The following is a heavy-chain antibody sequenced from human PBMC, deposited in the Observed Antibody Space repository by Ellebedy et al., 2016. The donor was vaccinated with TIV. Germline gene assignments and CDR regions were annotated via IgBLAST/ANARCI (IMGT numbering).Heavy chain of an antibody. CDR1: GFTFSSYS. D-gene: IGHD2-21*01. V-gene: IGHV3-30*02. CDR2: IWYDGSNK. CDR3: AKDHWGGYGTGPASQHDS. Sequence: GESLKISCAASGFTFSSYSMNWVRQAPGKGLEWVAFIWYDGSNKYYGDSVKGRFTISRDNSKNPLYLQMNSLSAEDTATYYCAKDHWGGYGTGPASQHDSWGQGTLVTVSS. J-gene: IGHJ4*02.